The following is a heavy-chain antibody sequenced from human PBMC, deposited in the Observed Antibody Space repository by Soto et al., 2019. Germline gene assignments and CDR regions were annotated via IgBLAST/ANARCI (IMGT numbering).Heavy chain of an antibody. CDR3: ARFLPGFVGENEAFDF. CDR2: IYDSGNT. D-gene: IGHD3-3*01. CDR1: GGSISNNNW. J-gene: IGHJ4*01. V-gene: IGHV4-4*02. Sequence: QVQLQESGPGLVKPSGTLSLTCTGSGGSISNNNWWSWVRQTPEKGLEWIGQIYDSGNTNYNPSLKSRVSMSVDKSKNQCSLKMNSATAADTAVYYCARFLPGFVGENEAFDFWGHGTLVTVSS.